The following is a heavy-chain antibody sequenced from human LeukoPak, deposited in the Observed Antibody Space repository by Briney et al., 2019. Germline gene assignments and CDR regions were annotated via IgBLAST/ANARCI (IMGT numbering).Heavy chain of an antibody. CDR1: GYTFTSYY. V-gene: IGHV1-46*01. D-gene: IGHD3-22*01. CDR2: INPSGGST. CDR3: ARGGYYYDSSGYLNFDY. Sequence: ASVKVSCKASGYTFTSYYMHWVRQAPGQGLEWMGIINPSGGSTSYAQKFQGRVTMTRDTSTSTVYMELSSLRSEDTAVYYCARGGYYYDSSGYLNFDYWGQGTLVTVSS. J-gene: IGHJ4*02.